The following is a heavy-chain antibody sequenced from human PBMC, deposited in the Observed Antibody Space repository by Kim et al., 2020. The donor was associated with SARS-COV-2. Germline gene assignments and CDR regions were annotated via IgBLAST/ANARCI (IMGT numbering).Heavy chain of an antibody. V-gene: IGHV3-11*06. D-gene: IGHD6-19*01. CDR3: ARVRVAVADYYYYGMDV. J-gene: IGHJ6*02. Sequence: VKGRFTISRDNAKNSLYLQMNSLRAEDTAVYYCARVRVAVADYYYYGMDVWGQGTTVTVSS.